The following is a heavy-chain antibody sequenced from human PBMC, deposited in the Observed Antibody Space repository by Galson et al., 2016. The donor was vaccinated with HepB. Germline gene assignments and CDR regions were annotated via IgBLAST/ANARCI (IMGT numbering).Heavy chain of an antibody. J-gene: IGHJ4*02. V-gene: IGHV3-9*01. Sequence: SLRLSCAVSGFIFNDYAMHWVRQAPGKGLEWVSGITWDSRAVDYADSVKGRFTISRDNAKNSMYLQMNSLRTEDTALYYCAKDMSSSGAYYAFDSWGQGTQVTVS. D-gene: IGHD1-26*01. CDR1: GFIFNDYA. CDR3: AKDMSSSGAYYAFDS. CDR2: ITWDSRAV.